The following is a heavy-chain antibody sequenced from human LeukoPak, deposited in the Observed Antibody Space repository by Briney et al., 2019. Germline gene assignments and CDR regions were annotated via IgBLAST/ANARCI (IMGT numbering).Heavy chain of an antibody. CDR3: ASGIAAALFDY. D-gene: IGHD6-13*01. CDR2: ILGSGDST. V-gene: IGHV3-23*01. J-gene: IGHJ4*02. Sequence: GGSLRLSCVASGFTFSNYAMSWVRQAPGKGLEWVSAILGSGDSTYYADSVKGRFTISRDNSKNTVYLQMSSLRVEDTAVYYCASGIAAALFDYWGQGTLVTVSS. CDR1: GFTFSNYA.